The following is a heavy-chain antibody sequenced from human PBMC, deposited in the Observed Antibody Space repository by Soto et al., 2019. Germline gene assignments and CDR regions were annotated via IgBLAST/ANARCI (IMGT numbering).Heavy chain of an antibody. CDR2: ISHDGSNK. D-gene: IGHD6-13*01. CDR3: IAATGTGFLDY. Sequence: GGSLRLSCAASGFTFSNYAMHWVRQAPGKGLEWVAVISHDGSNKYYGDSVKGRFTISRDNSKNTLYLQMNSLRAEDTAVYWAIAATGTGFLDYWGQGTLVTVSS. J-gene: IGHJ4*02. CDR1: GFTFSNYA. V-gene: IGHV3-30*03.